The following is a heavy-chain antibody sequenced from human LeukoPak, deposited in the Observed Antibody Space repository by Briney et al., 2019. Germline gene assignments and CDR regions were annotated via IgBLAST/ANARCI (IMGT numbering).Heavy chain of an antibody. Sequence: PGGSLRLSCAASGFTFSTYAMGWVRQAPGKGLDWVSSISNSGGTAYSADSVKGRFTISRDNSKNTLYLQMNSLTAGDTAVYYCAKIGRSANFDYWGQGTLVTVSS. D-gene: IGHD2-15*01. CDR3: AKIGRSANFDY. CDR1: GFTFSTYA. V-gene: IGHV3-23*01. CDR2: ISNSGGTA. J-gene: IGHJ4*02.